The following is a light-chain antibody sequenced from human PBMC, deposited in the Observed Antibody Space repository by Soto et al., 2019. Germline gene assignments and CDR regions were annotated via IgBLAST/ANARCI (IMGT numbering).Light chain of an antibody. Sequence: QSVLTQPPSVSAAPGQKVTISCSGSRSNIGNNYVSWYQQLPGTAPKLLIYENNKRPSGIPDRFSGSKSGTSATLGITGLQTGDEADYYCGTWDSSLSAYVFGTGTTLTVL. V-gene: IGLV1-51*02. CDR2: ENN. CDR1: RSNIGNNY. CDR3: GTWDSSLSAYV. J-gene: IGLJ1*01.